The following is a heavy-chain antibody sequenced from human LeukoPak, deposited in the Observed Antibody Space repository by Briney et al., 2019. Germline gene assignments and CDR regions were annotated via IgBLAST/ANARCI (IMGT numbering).Heavy chain of an antibody. Sequence: SVKVSCKASGGTFSSYTISWVRQAPGQGLEWMGRITPILGIANYAQKFQGRVTITADKSTSTAYMELSSLRSEDTAVYYCASVCSSTSCYIRGYYYYGMDVWGQGTTVTVSS. CDR3: ASVCSSTSCYIRGYYYYGMDV. CDR1: GGTFSSYT. J-gene: IGHJ6*02. CDR2: ITPILGIA. D-gene: IGHD2-2*02. V-gene: IGHV1-69*02.